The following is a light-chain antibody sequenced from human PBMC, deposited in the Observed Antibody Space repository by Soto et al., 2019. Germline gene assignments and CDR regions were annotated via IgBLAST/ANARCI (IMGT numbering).Light chain of an antibody. CDR3: CSYGGTISV. CDR2: DVS. CDR1: SSDVDDYNY. V-gene: IGLV2-11*01. J-gene: IGLJ1*01. Sequence: QSALTQPRSVSGSPGQSVTISCTGTSSDVDDYNYVSWFQQHPGKAPKLMIYDVSERPSGVPDRFSGSKSGNTASLTISGLQAEDDADYSCCSYGGTISVFGTGTKANVL.